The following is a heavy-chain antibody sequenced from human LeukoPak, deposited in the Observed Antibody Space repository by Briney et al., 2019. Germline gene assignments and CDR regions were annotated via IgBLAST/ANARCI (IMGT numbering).Heavy chain of an antibody. Sequence: ASVKVSCKVSGYTLTELSMHWVRQAPGKGLEWMGGFDPEDGETIYAQKFQGRVTMTEHTSTDTAYMELSSLRSEDTAVYYCATATYYDFWPVGYWGQGTLVTVSS. J-gene: IGHJ4*02. D-gene: IGHD3-3*01. V-gene: IGHV1-24*01. CDR3: ATATYYDFWPVGY. CDR1: GYTLTELS. CDR2: FDPEDGET.